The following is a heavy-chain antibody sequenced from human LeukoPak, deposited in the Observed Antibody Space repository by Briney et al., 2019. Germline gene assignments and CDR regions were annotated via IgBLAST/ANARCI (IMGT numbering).Heavy chain of an antibody. V-gene: IGHV3-23*01. J-gene: IGHJ4*02. CDR3: AKDRRGCSGGSCSVW. D-gene: IGHD2-15*01. CDR2: ISGSGGST. CDR1: AFTFSSYA. Sequence: PGGSLRLSCAASAFTFSSYAMSWVRQALGKGLEWVSAISGSGGSTYYADSVKGRFTISRDNSKNTLYLQMNSLRAEDTAVYYCAKDRRGCSGGSCSVWGGQGTLVTVSS.